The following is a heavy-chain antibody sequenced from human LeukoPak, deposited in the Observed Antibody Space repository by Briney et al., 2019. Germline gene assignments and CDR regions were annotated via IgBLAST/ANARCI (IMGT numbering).Heavy chain of an antibody. CDR2: MYYSGST. CDR1: GGSISSYS. D-gene: IGHD3-22*01. V-gene: IGHV4-59*08. CDR3: ARNDYYDSSGYYGAPDY. Sequence: SETLPLTCTVSGGSISSYSWNWIRQPPGRGLEWIGYMYYSGSTYYNPSLKSRVTISVDTSKNQFSLKLSSVTAADTAVYYCARNDYYDSSGYYGAPDYWGQGTLVTVSS. J-gene: IGHJ4*02.